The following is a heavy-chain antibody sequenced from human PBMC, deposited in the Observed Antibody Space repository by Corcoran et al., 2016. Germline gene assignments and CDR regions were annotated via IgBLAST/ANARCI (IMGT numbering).Heavy chain of an antibody. Sequence: EVQLVESGGVVVQPGGSLRLSCAASGFTFDDYTMHWVRQAPGKGLEWVSLISWDGGSTYYADSVKGRFTISRDNSKNSLYLQMNSLRTEDTALDYCAKDIAARPGDYYYYGMDVWGQGTTVTVSS. CDR3: AKDIAARPGDYYYYGMDV. CDR2: ISWDGGST. V-gene: IGHV3-43*01. CDR1: GFTFDDYT. D-gene: IGHD6-6*01. J-gene: IGHJ6*02.